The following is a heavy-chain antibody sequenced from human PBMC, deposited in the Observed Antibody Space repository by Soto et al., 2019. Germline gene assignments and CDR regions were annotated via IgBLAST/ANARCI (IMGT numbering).Heavy chain of an antibody. Sequence: SETLSLTCTVSGDSISSGGYYWSWIRQHPGKGLEWIGYIYYSGSTYYNPSLKSRVTILVDTSKNQLSLKLSSVTAADTAVYYCTRGGFSDGSAYFFNYWGQGTLVTVSS. D-gene: IGHD3-22*01. V-gene: IGHV4-31*03. J-gene: IGHJ4*02. CDR3: TRGGFSDGSAYFFNY. CDR1: GDSISSGGYY. CDR2: IYYSGST.